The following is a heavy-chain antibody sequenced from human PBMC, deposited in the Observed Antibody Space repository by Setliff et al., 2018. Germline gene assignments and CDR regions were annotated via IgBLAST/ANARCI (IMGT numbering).Heavy chain of an antibody. CDR2: LSWRGDNI. Sequence: GGSMRLSCLASGFTFDDYGMSWVRQAPGKGLEWVSGLSWRGDNIGYADSVKGRFTISRDNAKNSLYLQMTSLRAEDTALYYCARGRPLYSSPVDYWGQGTLVTVSS. CDR3: ARGRPLYSSPVDY. CDR1: GFTFDDYG. V-gene: IGHV3-20*04. J-gene: IGHJ4*02. D-gene: IGHD6-13*01.